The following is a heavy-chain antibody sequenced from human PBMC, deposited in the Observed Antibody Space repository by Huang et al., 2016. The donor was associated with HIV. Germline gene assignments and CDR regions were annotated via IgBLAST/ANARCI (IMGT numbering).Heavy chain of an antibody. J-gene: IGHJ4*02. CDR3: TREFTTSVQFFDF. Sequence: QVKLVESGGGVVQPGISLRLSCAASGFTFRTYTFHWVRQAPGKGLEWVAGIADNGGKKFYADSVKGRFTISRDNSKNTVYLEVSSPRPEDSAVYYCTREFTTSVQFFDFWGQGTLVTVSS. CDR1: GFTFRTYT. V-gene: IGHV3-30*04. D-gene: IGHD4-4*01. CDR2: IADNGGKK.